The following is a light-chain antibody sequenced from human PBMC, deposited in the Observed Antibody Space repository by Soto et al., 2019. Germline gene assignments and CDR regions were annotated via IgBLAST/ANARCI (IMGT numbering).Light chain of an antibody. CDR2: DAS. CDR3: QQYNTYSYT. V-gene: IGKV1-5*01. CDR1: QSISSW. J-gene: IGKJ2*01. Sequence: DIQMNQSPSTLSASAGDRVTISCRASQSISSWLAWYQQKPGKAPKLLIYDASSLESGVPSRFSGSGSGTEFTLTISSLQPDDFATYYCQQYNTYSYTFGQGTKLEIK.